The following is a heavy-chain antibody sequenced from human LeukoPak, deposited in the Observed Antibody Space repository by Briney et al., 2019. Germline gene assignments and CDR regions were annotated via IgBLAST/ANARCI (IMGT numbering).Heavy chain of an antibody. CDR2: INPNSGGT. CDR3: ATDTELLRLFDY. Sequence: ASVKVSCKASGYTFTGYYMHWVRQAHGQGLEWMGWINPNSGGTNYAQKFQGRVTMTEDTSTDTAYMELSSLRSEDTAVYYCATDTELLRLFDYWGQGALVTVSS. CDR1: GYTFTGYY. J-gene: IGHJ4*02. V-gene: IGHV1-2*02. D-gene: IGHD1-26*01.